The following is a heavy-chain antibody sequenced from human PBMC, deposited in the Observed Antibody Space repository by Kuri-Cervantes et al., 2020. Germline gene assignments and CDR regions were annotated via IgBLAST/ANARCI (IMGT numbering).Heavy chain of an antibody. CDR3: VRALGGLLTF. V-gene: IGHV4-39*07. CDR2: IYYSGST. Sequence: SETLSLTCTVSGGSISSSSYYWGWIRQPPGKGLEWIGSIYYSGSTYYNPSLKSRVTISIDKSKNQFSLKLTSVTAADTAVYFCVRALGGLLTFWGQGILVTVSS. J-gene: IGHJ4*02. D-gene: IGHD3-10*01. CDR1: GGSISSSSYY.